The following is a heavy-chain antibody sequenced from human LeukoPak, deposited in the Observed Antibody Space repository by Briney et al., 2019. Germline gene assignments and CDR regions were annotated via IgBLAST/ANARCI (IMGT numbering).Heavy chain of an antibody. V-gene: IGHV1-46*01. D-gene: IGHD3-22*01. CDR2: INPSGGST. J-gene: IGHJ4*02. CDR1: GYTFTDYY. Sequence: ASVKVSCKASGYTFTDYYMHWVRQAPGQGLEWMGIINPSGGSTTYAQKFQGRVTMTRDTSTSTVYMELSSLRSEDTAVYYCARDIVGYYDSSGYPQNDYWGQGTLVTVSS. CDR3: ARDIVGYYDSSGYPQNDY.